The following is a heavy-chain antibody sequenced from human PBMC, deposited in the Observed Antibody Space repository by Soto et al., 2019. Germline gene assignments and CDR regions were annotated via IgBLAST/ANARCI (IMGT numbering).Heavy chain of an antibody. CDR2: ISGSGGSK. Sequence: GGSLRLSCAASGFTFSSYAMSWVRQAPGKGLEWVSAISGSGGSKYYADSVKGRFTISRDNSKNTLYLQMNSLRAEGTAVYYCAKGVVPAAIDYYYYYMDVWGKGTTVTVSS. J-gene: IGHJ6*03. V-gene: IGHV3-23*01. CDR3: AKGVVPAAIDYYYYYMDV. CDR1: GFTFSSYA. D-gene: IGHD2-2*02.